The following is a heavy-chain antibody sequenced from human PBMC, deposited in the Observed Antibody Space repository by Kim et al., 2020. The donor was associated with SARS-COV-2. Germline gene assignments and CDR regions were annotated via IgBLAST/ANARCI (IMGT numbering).Heavy chain of an antibody. D-gene: IGHD4-17*01. Sequence: SETLSLTCTVSGGTTSADHWSWIRQPPGKGLEFIGYIYNSGSTNYNPSLRSRATISEDTSKNQFSLKLTSVTAADAAVYYCTRATYGNHFDLWGQGTLVTVSA. J-gene: IGHJ4*02. V-gene: IGHV4-59*13. CDR3: TRATYGNHFDL. CDR2: IYNSGST. CDR1: GGTTSADH.